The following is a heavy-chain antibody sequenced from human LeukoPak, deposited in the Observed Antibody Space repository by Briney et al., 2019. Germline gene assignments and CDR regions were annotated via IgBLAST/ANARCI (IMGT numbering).Heavy chain of an antibody. CDR3: VRDRHGGNSRWFDP. CDR1: GFTFSNYW. CDR2: INSDGSST. D-gene: IGHD4-23*01. V-gene: IGHV3-74*01. Sequence: GGSLRLSCAASGFTFSNYWMHWVRQAPGKGLVWVSRINSDGSSTSYADSVKGRFTISRDNAKNTLYLQMNSLRAEDTAVYFCVRDRHGGNSRWFDPWGQGTLVTVSS. J-gene: IGHJ5*02.